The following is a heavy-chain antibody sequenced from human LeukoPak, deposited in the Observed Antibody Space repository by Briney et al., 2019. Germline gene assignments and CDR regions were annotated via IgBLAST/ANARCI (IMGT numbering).Heavy chain of an antibody. CDR3: ARGPAYMWLRAGSVCYFDF. J-gene: IGHJ4*02. Sequence: SETLSLTCNVSGYTINSGYYWSWIRQSPGNGLAWIGETTQSGTTDYNPSLKNRVSVSVDTSKNQFSLKLTSVTAADTAVYYCARGPAYMWLRAGSVCYFDFWGQGVLVTVSS. D-gene: IGHD3-10*01. V-gene: IGHV4-38-2*02. CDR2: TTQSGTT. CDR1: GYTINSGYY.